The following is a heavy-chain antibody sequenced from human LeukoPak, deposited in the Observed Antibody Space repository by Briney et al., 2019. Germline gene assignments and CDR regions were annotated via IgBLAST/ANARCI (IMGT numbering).Heavy chain of an antibody. D-gene: IGHD4-17*01. Sequence: SETLSLTCSVSGYSISTGSYWGWIRQPPGKGLEWIGSIYHSGSTYYKPSLKSRVTISVDTSKNQFFLKVISVTAADTAVYFCARETEYGDYGDWGQGTLVTVSS. CDR3: ARETEYGDYGD. CDR2: IYHSGST. CDR1: GYSISTGSY. V-gene: IGHV4-38-2*02. J-gene: IGHJ4*02.